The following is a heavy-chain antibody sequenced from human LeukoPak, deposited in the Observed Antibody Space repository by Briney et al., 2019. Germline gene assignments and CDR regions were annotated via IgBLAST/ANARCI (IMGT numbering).Heavy chain of an antibody. CDR1: GDSISSYY. J-gene: IGHJ4*02. D-gene: IGHD3-22*01. Sequence: SETLSLTCTVPGDSISSYYWSWIRQTPGKGLEWIGYIYYSGSTKYNPSLESRVTISVDTSKTQFSLKLSSVTAADTAVYYCARLARGFYYDSSGYQYYFDYWGQGTLVTVSS. CDR2: IYYSGST. V-gene: IGHV4-59*08. CDR3: ARLARGFYYDSSGYQYYFDY.